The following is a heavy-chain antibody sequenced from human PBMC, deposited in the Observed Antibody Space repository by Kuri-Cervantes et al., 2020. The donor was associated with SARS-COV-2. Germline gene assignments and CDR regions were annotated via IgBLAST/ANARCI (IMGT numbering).Heavy chain of an antibody. CDR3: ASCPGGLPYYYYGMDV. CDR1: GGPIISADYY. J-gene: IGHJ6*02. Sequence: LRLSCTVPGGPIISADYYWSWMRQPPGKGLERIGNVYYSGSTYYNPYLKSRITISVDTSKIQFSLKLSSVTAADTVVYYWASCPGGLPYYYYGMDVWGQGTTVTVSS. V-gene: IGHV4-30-4*01. D-gene: IGHD5-18*01. CDR2: VYYSGST.